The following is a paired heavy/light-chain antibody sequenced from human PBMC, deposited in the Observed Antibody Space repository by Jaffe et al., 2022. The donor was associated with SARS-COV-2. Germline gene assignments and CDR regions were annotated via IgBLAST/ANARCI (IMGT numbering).Light chain of an antibody. CDR3: QQYHNWWT. CDR1: RSVSSN. CDR2: GAS. J-gene: IGKJ1*01. Sequence: EILMTQSPAALSVSPGERVTLSCRASRSVSSNLAWYQQKPGQAPRLLIYGASTRAAGIPARFSGSGSGTEFTLTISSLQPEDFAVYYCQQYHNWWTFGQGTKVEIK. V-gene: IGKV3-15*01.
Heavy chain of an antibody. Sequence: QITLKESGPALVKVTQTLTLTCTFSGISLNISGVGVGWIRQPPGKALEWLALIYWDDDKRYSPSLKTRLSITKDTSKNHVVLTMTNVDPVDTATYYCAHSLWAGTFDYWGQGTLVTVTS. D-gene: IGHD1-1*01. CDR1: GISLNISGVG. CDR3: AHSLWAGTFDY. J-gene: IGHJ4*02. CDR2: IYWDDDK. V-gene: IGHV2-5*02.